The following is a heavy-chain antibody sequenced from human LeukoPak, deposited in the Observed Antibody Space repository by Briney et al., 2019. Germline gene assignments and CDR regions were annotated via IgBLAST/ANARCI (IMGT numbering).Heavy chain of an antibody. V-gene: IGHV4-59*01. CDR1: GGSISTYY. J-gene: IGHJ4*02. Sequence: PSETLSLTCTVSGGSISTYYWSWIRQPPGKGLEWIGYIYCSGSTNYNPSLRSRVTISVDTSKNQFSLKLSSVTAADTAVYYCARRGITGTWYYFDYWGQGTLVTVSS. D-gene: IGHD1/OR15-1a*01. CDR3: ARRGITGTWYYFDY. CDR2: IYCSGST.